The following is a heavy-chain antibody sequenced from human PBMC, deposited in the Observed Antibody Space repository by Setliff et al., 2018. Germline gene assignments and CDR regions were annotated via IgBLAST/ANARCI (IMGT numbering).Heavy chain of an antibody. CDR3: ARDDPNHYDVSGYSVGYFDY. V-gene: IGHV4-61*02. J-gene: IGHJ4*02. D-gene: IGHD3-22*01. CDR2: IYTTWST. Sequence: SETLSLTCTVSGGSVGNSHYYWSWIRQPAGKGLEWIGRIYTTWSTNYNPSLKSRVTMSLDTSKSQFFLKLNSVTAADTGVYFCARDDPNHYDVSGYSVGYFDYWGLGTPVTVSS. CDR1: GGSVGNSHYY.